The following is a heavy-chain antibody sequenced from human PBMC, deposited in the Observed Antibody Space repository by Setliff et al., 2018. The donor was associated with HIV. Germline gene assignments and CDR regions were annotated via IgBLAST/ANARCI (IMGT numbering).Heavy chain of an antibody. V-gene: IGHV4-59*11. D-gene: IGHD1-26*01. CDR1: GGSISNRY. Sequence: SETLSLTCTVSGGSISNRYWSWIRQPPGKELEWVGSISYSGNTDQNPSLKSRVTISQDTSNNQFSLKLSSVTAADTAVYFCARGFYREAMDVWGPGTTGTVSS. J-gene: IGHJ6*02. CDR3: ARGFYREAMDV. CDR2: ISYSGNT.